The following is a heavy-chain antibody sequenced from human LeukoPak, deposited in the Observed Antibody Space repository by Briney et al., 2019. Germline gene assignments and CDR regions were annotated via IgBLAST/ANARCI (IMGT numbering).Heavy chain of an antibody. CDR2: ISGSGGST. CDR1: GFTFSSYG. CDR3: ARDGDDILTLFDY. J-gene: IGHJ4*02. D-gene: IGHD3-9*01. V-gene: IGHV3-23*01. Sequence: GGSLRLSCAASGFTFSSYGMSWVRQAPGKGLEWVSAISGSGGSTYYADSVKGRFTISRDNSKNTLYLQMNSLRAEDTAVYYCARDGDDILTLFDYWGQGTLVTVSS.